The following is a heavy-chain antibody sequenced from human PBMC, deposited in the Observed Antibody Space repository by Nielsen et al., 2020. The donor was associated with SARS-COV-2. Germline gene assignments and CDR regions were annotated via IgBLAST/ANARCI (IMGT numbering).Heavy chain of an antibody. CDR2: IYYSGST. V-gene: IGHV4-59*01. J-gene: IGHJ6*02. Sequence: SETLSLTCTVSGGSISSYYWSWIRQPPGKGLEWIGYIYYSGSTNYNPSLKSRVTISVDTSKNQFSLKLNSVTAADTAVYYCAREGIAVAGSYYYGMDVWGQGTTVTVSS. D-gene: IGHD6-19*01. CDR1: GGSISSYY. CDR3: AREGIAVAGSYYYGMDV.